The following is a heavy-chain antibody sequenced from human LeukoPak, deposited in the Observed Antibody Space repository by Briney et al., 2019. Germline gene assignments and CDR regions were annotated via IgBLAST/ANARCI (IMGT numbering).Heavy chain of an antibody. CDR1: VFTFSSYW. V-gene: IGHV3-7*01. J-gene: IGHJ4*02. Sequence: PGGSLRLSCAASVFTFSSYWMSWVRQAPGKGLEWVANIKQDGSEKYYADSVKGRFTISRDNAKNTLYLQMNSLRAEDTAVYYCAGGRDRTELYFDSWGQGTLVTVSS. CDR2: IKQDGSEK. D-gene: IGHD3-10*01. CDR3: AGGRDRTELYFDS.